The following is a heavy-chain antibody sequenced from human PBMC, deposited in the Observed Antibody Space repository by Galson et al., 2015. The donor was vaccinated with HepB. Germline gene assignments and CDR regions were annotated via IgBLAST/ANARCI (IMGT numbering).Heavy chain of an antibody. Sequence: SLRLSCAASGFTFSSYRMSWVRQAPGKGLEWVANIKQDGSEKYYVDSVKGRFTISRDNAKNSLYLQMNSLRAEDTAVYYCARYGYYYGSGSYYKPDSAYYYYYGMDVWGQGTTVTVSS. CDR2: IKQDGSEK. V-gene: IGHV3-7*03. D-gene: IGHD3-10*01. J-gene: IGHJ6*02. CDR1: GFTFSSYR. CDR3: ARYGYYYGSGSYYKPDSAYYYYYGMDV.